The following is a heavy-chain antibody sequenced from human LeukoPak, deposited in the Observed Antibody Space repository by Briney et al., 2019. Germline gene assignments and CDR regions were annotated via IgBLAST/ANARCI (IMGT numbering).Heavy chain of an antibody. CDR1: GYFFTSYG. Sequence: GESLKISCKGSGYFFTSYGIAWVRQMPGKGLEWMGIIFPGDSDTGYSPSFQGQVTISADKSISTAYLQWSSLKASDTAIYYCARSRLTGTTSGFDPWGQGTLVTVSS. V-gene: IGHV5-51*01. CDR3: ARSRLTGTTSGFDP. J-gene: IGHJ5*02. D-gene: IGHD1-20*01. CDR2: IFPGDSDT.